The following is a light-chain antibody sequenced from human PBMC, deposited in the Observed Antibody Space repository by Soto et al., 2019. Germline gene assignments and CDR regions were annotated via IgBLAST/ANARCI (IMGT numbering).Light chain of an antibody. Sequence: EIVMTQSPATLSVSPGERATLSCRASQSVSSNLAWYQQKPGQAPRLLIYGASTRATGIPARFSGSGSGTEFTLTISSLQSEDFAVYYWQQYNNWSWTFGQGTKVESK. CDR3: QQYNNWSWT. J-gene: IGKJ1*01. V-gene: IGKV3-15*01. CDR2: GAS. CDR1: QSVSSN.